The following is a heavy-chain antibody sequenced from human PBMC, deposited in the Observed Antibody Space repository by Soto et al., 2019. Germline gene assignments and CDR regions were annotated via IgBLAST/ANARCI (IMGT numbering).Heavy chain of an antibody. CDR3: ARDLESYGFDP. V-gene: IGHV3-33*01. J-gene: IGHJ5*02. CDR1: GFTFSGYG. Sequence: GGSLRLSCAASGFTFSGYGVHWVRQAPGKGLEWVAVIWYDGSNKYYADSVKGRFTISRDNSKNTLYLQMNSLRAEDTAVYYCARDLESYGFDPWGQGTLVTVSS. D-gene: IGHD2-8*01. CDR2: IWYDGSNK.